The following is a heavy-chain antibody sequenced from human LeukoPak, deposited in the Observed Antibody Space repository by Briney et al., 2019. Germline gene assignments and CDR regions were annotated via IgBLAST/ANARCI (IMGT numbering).Heavy chain of an antibody. V-gene: IGHV1-2*02. D-gene: IGHD5-18*01. Sequence: VSVKVSCKASGYTFTDYHLYWVRQAPGQGLEWMGWIYPNNGGTNYAQKFQGRVTMTRDTSISTAYMELSRLRSDDTAVYYCARDGDSVMVEFDYWGQGTLVTVSS. CDR1: GYTFTDYH. CDR2: IYPNNGGT. CDR3: ARDGDSVMVEFDY. J-gene: IGHJ4*02.